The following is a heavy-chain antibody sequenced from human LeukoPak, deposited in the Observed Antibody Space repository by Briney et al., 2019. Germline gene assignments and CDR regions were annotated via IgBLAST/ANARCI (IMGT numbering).Heavy chain of an antibody. CDR3: AREPAAGVDY. V-gene: IGHV4-34*01. CDR2: INHSGST. CDR1: GGSFSGYY. D-gene: IGHD6-13*01. Sequence: SETLSLTCAVYGGSFSGYYWSWIRQPPGKGLEWIGEINHSGSTNYNPSLKSRVTISVDTSKNQFSLKLSSVTAADTAVYYCAREPAAGVDYWGQGTLVTVSS. J-gene: IGHJ4*02.